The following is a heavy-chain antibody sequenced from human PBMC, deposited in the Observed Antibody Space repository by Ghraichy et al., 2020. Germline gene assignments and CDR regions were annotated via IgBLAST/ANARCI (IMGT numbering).Heavy chain of an antibody. J-gene: IGHJ6*02. CDR2: ISYDGSNK. Sequence: GGSLRLSCAASGFTFSSYGMHWVRQAPGKGLEWVAVISYDGSNKYYADSVKGRFTISRDNSKNTLYLQMNSLRAEDTAVYYCAKDGPPPYSYGLSFDYYYGMDVWGQGTTVTVSS. CDR1: GFTFSSYG. V-gene: IGHV3-30*18. CDR3: AKDGPPPYSYGLSFDYYYGMDV. D-gene: IGHD5-18*01.